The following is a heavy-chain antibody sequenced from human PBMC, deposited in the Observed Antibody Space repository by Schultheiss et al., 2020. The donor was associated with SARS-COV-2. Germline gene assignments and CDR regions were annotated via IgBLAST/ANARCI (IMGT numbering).Heavy chain of an antibody. CDR2: IYTSGST. D-gene: IGHD6-13*01. V-gene: IGHV4-4*07. J-gene: IGHJ5*02. CDR3: ARQEASIAAAGWEGFDP. Sequence: SQTLSLTCTVSGGSISSYYWSWIRQPAGKGLEWIGRIYTSGSTYYNPSLKSRVTISVDTSKNQFSLKLSSVTAADTAVYYCARQEASIAAAGWEGFDPWGQGTLVTVSS. CDR1: GGSISSYY.